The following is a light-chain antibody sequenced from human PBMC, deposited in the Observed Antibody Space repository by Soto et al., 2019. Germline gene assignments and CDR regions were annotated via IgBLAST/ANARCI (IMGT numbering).Light chain of an antibody. J-gene: IGKJ4*01. Sequence: SPDTLSVSPGERATLFCRASQSVSSTVAWYQQRPGQAPRLLIYGASTRATGIPARFSGSGSGTEFTLTISSLQSEDFAVYYCQQYNDWLTFGGGTKVDIK. CDR1: QSVSST. CDR3: QQYNDWLT. V-gene: IGKV3-15*01. CDR2: GAS.